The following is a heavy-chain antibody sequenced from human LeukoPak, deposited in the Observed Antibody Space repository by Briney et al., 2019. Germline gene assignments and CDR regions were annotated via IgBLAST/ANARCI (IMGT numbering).Heavy chain of an antibody. V-gene: IGHV1-18*01. J-gene: IGHJ5*02. D-gene: IGHD1-1*01. Sequence: GASVKVSCKASGYTFTSYGISWVRQAPRQGLEWMGWISAYNGNTNYAQKLQGRVTITADESTSTAYMELSSLRSEDTAVYYCARSVNWNDGNWFDPWGQGTLVTVSS. CDR1: GYTFTSYG. CDR2: ISAYNGNT. CDR3: ARSVNWNDGNWFDP.